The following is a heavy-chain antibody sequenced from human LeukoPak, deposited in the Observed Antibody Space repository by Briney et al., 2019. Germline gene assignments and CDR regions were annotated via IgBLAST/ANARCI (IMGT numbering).Heavy chain of an antibody. CDR3: AKGPPLAAAGQH. V-gene: IGHV3-30*18. Sequence: PGRSLRLSCAASGFTFSSYGMHWVRQAPGKGLEWVAVIWYGGSNKYYADSVKGRFTMSRDNSKNTLYLQMNSLRAEDTAVYYCAKGPPLAAAGQHWGQGTLVTVSS. CDR2: IWYGGSNK. D-gene: IGHD6-13*01. CDR1: GFTFSSYG. J-gene: IGHJ1*01.